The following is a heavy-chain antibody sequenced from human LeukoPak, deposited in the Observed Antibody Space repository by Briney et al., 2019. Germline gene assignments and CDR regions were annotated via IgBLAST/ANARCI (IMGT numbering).Heavy chain of an antibody. CDR1: GFTFSNHW. V-gene: IGHV3-74*01. CDR3: AKSGGFFDT. J-gene: IGHJ4*02. D-gene: IGHD1-26*01. Sequence: GGSLRLSCEASGFTFSNHWMHWVRQAPGKGLVWVSVISKDGSTSVYADSVRGRLTISRDNAKNSLYLQMNSLRAEDTGVYHCAKSGGFFDTWGQGTLVTVSS. CDR2: ISKDGSTS.